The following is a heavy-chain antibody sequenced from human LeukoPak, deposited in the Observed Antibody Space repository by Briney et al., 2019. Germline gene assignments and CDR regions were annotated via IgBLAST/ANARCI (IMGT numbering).Heavy chain of an antibody. CDR2: IIPIFGTA. CDR3: AREMVRGVIITYDNWFDP. D-gene: IGHD3-10*01. J-gene: IGHJ5*02. V-gene: IGHV1-69*13. CDR1: GGTFSSYA. Sequence: GASVKVSCKASGGTFSSYAISWVRQAPGQGLEWMGGIIPIFGTANYAQKFQGRVTITADESTSTAYMELSSLRSEDTAVYYCAREMVRGVIITYDNWFDPWGQGTLVTVSS.